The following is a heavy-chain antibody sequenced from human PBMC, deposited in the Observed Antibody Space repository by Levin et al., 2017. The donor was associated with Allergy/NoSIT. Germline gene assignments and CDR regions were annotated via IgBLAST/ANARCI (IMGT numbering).Heavy chain of an antibody. CDR2: INHSGST. V-gene: IGHV4-34*01. Sequence: SQTLSLTCTVYRGSFSGYYWSWIRQPPGKGLEWIGEINHSGSTNYNPSLKSRVTISVDTSKNQFSLKLSSVTAADTAVYYCARGSLAYCSGGSCYSQPYYWGQGTLVTVSA. CDR3: ARGSLAYCSGGSCYSQPYY. D-gene: IGHD2-15*01. CDR1: RGSFSGYY. J-gene: IGHJ4*02.